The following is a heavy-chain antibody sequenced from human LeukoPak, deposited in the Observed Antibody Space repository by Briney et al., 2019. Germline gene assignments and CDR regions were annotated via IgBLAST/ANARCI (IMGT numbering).Heavy chain of an antibody. J-gene: IGHJ3*01. CDR1: GYSFMNYG. V-gene: IGHV1-18*01. CDR2: MSTYNDDK. CDR3: ARPQWLNAFEV. D-gene: IGHD5-24*01. Sequence: ASVKVSCKASGYSFMNYGITWVRQAPGQGLEWMGWMSTYNDDKQYAQKFQGRVTLTIDTSTTTAYMELRSLSSDDTAVYYCARPQWLNAFEVWAQGTRVTVSS.